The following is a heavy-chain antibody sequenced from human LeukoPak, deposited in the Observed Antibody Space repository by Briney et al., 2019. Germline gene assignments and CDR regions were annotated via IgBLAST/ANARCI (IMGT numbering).Heavy chain of an antibody. CDR2: IYTSGST. D-gene: IGHD2-2*01. V-gene: IGHV4-4*07. CDR3: ARLLGYCSSTSCSYYFDY. Sequence: SETLSLTCTVSGGSISSYYWSWIRQPAGKGLEWIGRIYTSGSTNYNPSLKSRATMSVDTSKNQFSLKLSSVTAADTAVYYCARLLGYCSSTSCSYYFDYWGQGTLVTVSS. J-gene: IGHJ4*02. CDR1: GGSISSYY.